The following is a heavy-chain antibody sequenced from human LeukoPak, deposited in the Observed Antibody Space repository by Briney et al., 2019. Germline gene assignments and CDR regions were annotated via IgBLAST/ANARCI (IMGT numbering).Heavy chain of an antibody. Sequence: PGGSLRLSCAASGFTFSSYSMNWVRQAPGKGLEWVSSISSSSSYIYYADSVTGRFTISRDNAKNSLYLQMNSLRAEDTAVYYCAELGITMIGGVWGEGTTVTISS. CDR1: GFTFSSYS. CDR3: AELGITMIGGV. D-gene: IGHD3-10*02. V-gene: IGHV3-21*01. J-gene: IGHJ6*04. CDR2: ISSSSSYI.